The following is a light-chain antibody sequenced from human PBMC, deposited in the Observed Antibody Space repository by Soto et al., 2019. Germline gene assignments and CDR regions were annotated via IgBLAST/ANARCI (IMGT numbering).Light chain of an antibody. CDR2: GTS. CDR1: SSNIGACYY. Sequence: QSVLAQPPSVSGPPGLKVTISCTGSSSNIGACYYVHWYQQLPGQAPKLLLYGTSNRPSGVPDRFSGSKSATSASLAIPGLQAEDEADYYCQSYASSRSAYVFGTGTKVTVL. J-gene: IGLJ1*01. V-gene: IGLV1-40*01. CDR3: QSYASSRSAYV.